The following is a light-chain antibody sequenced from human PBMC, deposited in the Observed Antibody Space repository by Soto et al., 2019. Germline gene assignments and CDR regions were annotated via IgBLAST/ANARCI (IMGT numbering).Light chain of an antibody. CDR1: QSVSGY. Sequence: EIVLTQSPVTPSFSPGERATLLCRASQSVSGYLAWYQQRPGQAPRLLILGASTRATGVPARFSGSGSGTEFTLSISSLQSENFAVYYCKQYKEWPPFTFGQGTRLEIK. CDR3: KQYKEWPPFT. J-gene: IGKJ5*01. CDR2: GAS. V-gene: IGKV3-15*01.